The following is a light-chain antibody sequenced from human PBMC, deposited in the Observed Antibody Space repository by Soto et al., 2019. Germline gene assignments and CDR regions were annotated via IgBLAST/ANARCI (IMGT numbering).Light chain of an antibody. CDR2: AAS. V-gene: IGKV1-39*01. CDR1: QGIRND. Sequence: MTQSPATLSASVGDRVTITCRASQGIRNDLAWYQQKPGKAPKLLIYAASSLQSGVPSRFSGSGSGTDFTLTISSLQPEDFATYYRQQSYSTPTFGQGTRLEIK. CDR3: QQSYSTPT. J-gene: IGKJ5*01.